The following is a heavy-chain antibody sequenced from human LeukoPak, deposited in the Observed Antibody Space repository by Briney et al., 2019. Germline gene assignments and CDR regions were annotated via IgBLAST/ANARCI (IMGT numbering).Heavy chain of an antibody. V-gene: IGHV3-48*01. CDR2: ISSSSSTI. D-gene: IGHD3-16*02. J-gene: IGHJ4*02. CDR1: GFTFSSYS. Sequence: GGSLRLSCAASGFTFSSYSMNWVRQAPGKGLEWVSYISSSSSTIYYADSVKGRFTISRDNAKNSLYLQMNSLRAEDTAVYYCARSQGYYDYVWGSYRYTRYFDYWGQGTLVTVSS. CDR3: ARSQGYYDYVWGSYRYTRYFDY.